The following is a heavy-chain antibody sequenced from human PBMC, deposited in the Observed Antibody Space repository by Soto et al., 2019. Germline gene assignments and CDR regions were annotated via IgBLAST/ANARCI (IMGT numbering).Heavy chain of an antibody. J-gene: IGHJ5*01. CDR2: INHSGRV. Sequence: SETLSLTCAVYGGSLSGHSWTWIRQSPGKGLEWIGDINHSGRVNYSPSLKSRVTISLDTSKNQFSLTLSAVTAADTAMYYCSTRAYDTNGYYRFDPWGQGTLVTVSS. CDR1: GGSLSGHS. CDR3: STRAYDTNGYYRFDP. D-gene: IGHD3-22*01. V-gene: IGHV4-34*01.